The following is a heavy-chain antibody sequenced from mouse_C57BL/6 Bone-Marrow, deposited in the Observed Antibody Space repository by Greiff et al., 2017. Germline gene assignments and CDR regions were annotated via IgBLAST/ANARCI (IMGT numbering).Heavy chain of an antibody. CDR2: IDPENGDI. J-gene: IGHJ1*03. CDR1: GFNIKDDY. V-gene: IGHV14-4*01. Sequence: VQLQQSGAELVRPGASVKLSCTASGFNIKDDYMHWVKQRPEQGLEWIGWIDPENGDIAYASKFQGKATITADTSSNTAYLQLSSRTSEDTAVYYCTTFFLLWLRRGYWYFDVWGTGTTVTVSS. CDR3: TTFFLLWLRRGYWYFDV. D-gene: IGHD2-2*01.